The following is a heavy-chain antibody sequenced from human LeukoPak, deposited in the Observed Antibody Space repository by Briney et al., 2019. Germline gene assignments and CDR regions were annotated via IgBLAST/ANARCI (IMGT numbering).Heavy chain of an antibody. Sequence: SETLSLTCAVYGGSFSGYYWSWIRQSPGRGLEWIGQISDSGSTNYNPSLKSRVTISMDTSKNQFPLKLTSVTPADTTVYYCARDGDGAFDIWGRGTLVTVSS. CDR3: ARDGDGAFDI. CDR2: ISDSGST. V-gene: IGHV4-34*01. D-gene: IGHD4-17*01. CDR1: GGSFSGYY. J-gene: IGHJ3*02.